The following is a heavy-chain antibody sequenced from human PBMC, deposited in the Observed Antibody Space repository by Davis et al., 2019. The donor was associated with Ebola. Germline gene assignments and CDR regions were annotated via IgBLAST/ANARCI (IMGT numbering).Heavy chain of an antibody. V-gene: IGHV3-21*01. CDR2: ISSSSSYI. CDR3: ARGRLIYCSSTSCYYFDY. CDR1: GLIFSDYH. D-gene: IGHD2-2*01. Sequence: GESLKISCAASGLIFSDYHMNWVRQAPGKGLEWVSSISSSSSYIYYADSVKGRFTISRDNAKNSLYLQMNSLRAEDTAVYYCARGRLIYCSSTSCYYFDYWGQGTLVTVSS. J-gene: IGHJ4*02.